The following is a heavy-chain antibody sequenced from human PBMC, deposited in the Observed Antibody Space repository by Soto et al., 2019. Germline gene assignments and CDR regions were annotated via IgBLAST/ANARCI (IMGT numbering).Heavy chain of an antibody. CDR1: GFTFSSYA. V-gene: IGHV3-23*01. J-gene: IGHJ4*02. CDR3: AESGSYDSSGYPGAY. D-gene: IGHD3-22*01. Sequence: PGGSLRLSCAASGFTFSSYAMSWVRQAPGKGLEWVSAISGSGGSTYYADSVKGRFTISRDSSKNTLYLQMNSLRAEDTAVYYCAESGSYDSSGYPGAYWGQGTLVTVSS. CDR2: ISGSGGST.